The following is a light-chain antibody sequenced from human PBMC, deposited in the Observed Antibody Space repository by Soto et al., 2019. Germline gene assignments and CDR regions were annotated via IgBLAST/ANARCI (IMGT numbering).Light chain of an antibody. CDR2: GAS. CDR1: QSVSSN. V-gene: IGKV3-15*01. Sequence: EIVFTQSPATLSLSPGERATLSFRASQSVSSNLAWYQQKVGQAPRLLMYGASVRATGVPTRFSGSGSGTVFTLNISSLQSEDFAVCFCQHYNNWPPKFTFGGGTKVDIK. J-gene: IGKJ4*01. CDR3: QHYNNWPPKFT.